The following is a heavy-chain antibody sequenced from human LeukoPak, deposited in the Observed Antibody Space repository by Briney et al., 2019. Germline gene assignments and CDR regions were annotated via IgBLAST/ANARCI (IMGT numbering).Heavy chain of an antibody. D-gene: IGHD3-3*01. CDR1: GGSFSGYY. CDR2: INHSGST. Sequence: SETLSLTCAVSGGSFSGYYWSWIRQPPGKGLEWIGEINHSGSTNYNPSLKSRVTISVDTSKNQFSLKLSSVTAADTAVYYCARAPLGLFVDYWGQGTLVTVSS. J-gene: IGHJ4*02. CDR3: ARAPLGLFVDY. V-gene: IGHV4-34*01.